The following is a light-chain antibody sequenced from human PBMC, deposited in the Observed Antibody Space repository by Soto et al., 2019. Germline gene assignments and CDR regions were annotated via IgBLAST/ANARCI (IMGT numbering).Light chain of an antibody. Sequence: QPVLTQSPSASASLGASVKLTCTLSSGHSSYAIAWHQQQPEKGPRYLMNLNSDGSHSKGDGIPDRFSGSSSGAERYLTISSLQSEDEADYYCQTWGTGPVFGGGTKLTVL. V-gene: IGLV4-69*01. CDR3: QTWGTGPV. CDR2: LNSDGSH. CDR1: SGHSSYA. J-gene: IGLJ2*01.